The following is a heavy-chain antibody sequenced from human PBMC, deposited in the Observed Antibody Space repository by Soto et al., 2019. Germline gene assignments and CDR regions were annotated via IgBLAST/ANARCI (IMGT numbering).Heavy chain of an antibody. Sequence: GGSLRLSCAASGFDFRNYAIHWVRQSPGKGPEWVAITSGDGDIQYYADSVKGRFTISRDNSKNTLYLQMTSLRSEDAAVYFCARAVDAAMDPLDYWGQGTLVTVSS. J-gene: IGHJ4*02. D-gene: IGHD5-18*01. V-gene: IGHV3-30-3*01. CDR1: GFDFRNYA. CDR2: TSGDGDIQ. CDR3: ARAVDAAMDPLDY.